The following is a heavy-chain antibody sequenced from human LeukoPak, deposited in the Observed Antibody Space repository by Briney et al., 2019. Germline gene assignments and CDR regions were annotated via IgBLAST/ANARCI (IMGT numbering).Heavy chain of an antibody. D-gene: IGHD3-22*01. V-gene: IGHV4-39*01. CDR1: GGSISSSSYY. Sequence: PSETLSLTCTVSGGSISSSSYYWGWIREPPGKGLEWIGSIYYSDSTYYNPSRKSRVTIYVDTSKNQFSLKLSSVAAADTAVYYCASPDPYYYDSSAYDDAFDIWGQGTMVTVSS. CDR3: ASPDPYYYDSSAYDDAFDI. CDR2: IYYSDST. J-gene: IGHJ3*02.